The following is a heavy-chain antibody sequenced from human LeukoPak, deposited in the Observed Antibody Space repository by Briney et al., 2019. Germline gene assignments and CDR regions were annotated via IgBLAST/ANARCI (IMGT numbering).Heavy chain of an antibody. CDR1: GLTFSSSA. D-gene: IGHD4/OR15-4a*01. CDR2: IQSDGSVK. J-gene: IGHJ4*02. Sequence: QSGGSLRLSCAASGLTFSSSAMDWVRQAPGKGLEWVAFIQSDGSVKNYADSVKGRFTISRDNSKNTLYFQMNSLRPEDTAVYFCARGKDYGLDYWGQGTLVTVSS. V-gene: IGHV3-30*02. CDR3: ARGKDYGLDY.